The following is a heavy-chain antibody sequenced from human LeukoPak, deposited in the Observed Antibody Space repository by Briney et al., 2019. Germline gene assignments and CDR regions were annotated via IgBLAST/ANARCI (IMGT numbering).Heavy chain of an antibody. CDR2: ISSNGGST. V-gene: IGHV3-64*01. Sequence: GSLRLSCAASGFTFSSYSMNWVRQAPGKGLEYVSAISSNGGSTYYANSVKGRFTISRDNSKNTLYLQMGSLRAEDTAMYYCARVGGIAARLSWWFDPWGQGTLVTVSS. CDR1: GFTFSSYS. J-gene: IGHJ5*02. CDR3: ARVGGIAARLSWWFDP. D-gene: IGHD6-6*01.